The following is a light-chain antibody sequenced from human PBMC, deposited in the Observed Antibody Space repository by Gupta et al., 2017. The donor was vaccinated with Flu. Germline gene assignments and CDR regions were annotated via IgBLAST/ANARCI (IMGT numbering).Light chain of an antibody. CDR1: QSLVYSDGNTY. CDR2: KVS. J-gene: IGKJ4*01. V-gene: IGKV2-30*01. CDR3: MQGTHWPLT. Sequence: EVVMTQSPLSLPVTLGQPASISCRSSQSLVYSDGNTYLTWFQQRPGQSPRRLIYKVSNRDSGVPDRFSGSGSGTDFTLKISRVEAEDVGVYYCMQGTHWPLTFAGGTKVEIK.